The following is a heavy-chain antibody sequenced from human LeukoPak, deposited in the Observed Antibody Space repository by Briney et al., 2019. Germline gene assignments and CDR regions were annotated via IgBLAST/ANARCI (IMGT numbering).Heavy chain of an antibody. V-gene: IGHV3-53*01. D-gene: IGHD1-26*01. CDR1: GFTVSSNY. Sequence: PGGSLRLSCAASGFTVSSNYMTWVRQAPGKGLEWVSIIYTGGTTHYADSLKDRFTISRDNTKNTLYLQMNSLRAEDTATYYCAKDQSGTYYGDTFDIWGQGIMVTVSS. CDR2: IYTGGTT. J-gene: IGHJ3*02. CDR3: AKDQSGTYYGDTFDI.